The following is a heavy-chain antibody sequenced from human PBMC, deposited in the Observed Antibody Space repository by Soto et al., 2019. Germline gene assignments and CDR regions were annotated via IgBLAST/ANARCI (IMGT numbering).Heavy chain of an antibody. CDR3: ARGGIGVSRLRWWGMDV. D-gene: IGHD2-8*02. CDR2: IIPIFGTA. V-gene: IGHV1-69*01. Sequence: QVQLVQSGAEVKKPGSSVKVSCKASGGTFSSYAISWVRQAPGQGLEWMGGIIPIFGTATYAQKFQGRVTITADESTSTVYMELISLISEDTVVYYCARGGIGVSRLRWWGMDVWGQGTTVTGS. CDR1: GGTFSSYA. J-gene: IGHJ6*01.